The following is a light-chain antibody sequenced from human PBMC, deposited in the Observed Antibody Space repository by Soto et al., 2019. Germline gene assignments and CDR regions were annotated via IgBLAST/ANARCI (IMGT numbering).Light chain of an antibody. CDR3: QKYNNWPET. Sequence: EIVMTQSPATLSVSPGERATLSCRASQSVSSNLAWYQQKSGQATRLLIYGASTRATGIQARFSGSGSGTEFTLTISRMQSEDFAVYYCQKYNNWPETFGQGTKVDIK. CDR1: QSVSSN. J-gene: IGKJ1*01. V-gene: IGKV3-15*01. CDR2: GAS.